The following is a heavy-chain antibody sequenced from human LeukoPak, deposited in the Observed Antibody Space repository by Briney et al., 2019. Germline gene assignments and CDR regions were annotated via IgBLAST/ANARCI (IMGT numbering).Heavy chain of an antibody. CDR3: AKGAYDYVWGSLIDY. CDR2: ISYDGSNK. Sequence: GWSLRLSCAASGFTFSSYGMHWVRQAPGKGLEWVAVISYDGSNKYYADSVKGRFTISRDNSKNTLYLQMNSLRAEDTAVYYCAKGAYDYVWGSLIDYWGQGTLVTVSS. D-gene: IGHD3-16*01. CDR1: GFTFSSYG. J-gene: IGHJ4*02. V-gene: IGHV3-30*18.